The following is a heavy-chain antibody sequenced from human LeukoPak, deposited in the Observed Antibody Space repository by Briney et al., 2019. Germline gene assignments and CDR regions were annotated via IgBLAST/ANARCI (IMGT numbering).Heavy chain of an antibody. CDR1: GGSISSGGHY. V-gene: IGHV4-31*03. D-gene: IGHD2-2*02. Sequence: SQTLSLTCTVSGGSISSGGHYWSWIRQHPGKGLEWIGYIYYSGSTYSNPSLKSRVTISVDTSKNQFSLNLSSVTAADTAVYYCARYCSSTNCYKGGFDPWGQGTLVTVSS. J-gene: IGHJ5*02. CDR3: ARYCSSTNCYKGGFDP. CDR2: IYYSGST.